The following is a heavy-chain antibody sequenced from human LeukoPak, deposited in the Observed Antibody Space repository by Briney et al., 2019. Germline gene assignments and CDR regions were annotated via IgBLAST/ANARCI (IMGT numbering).Heavy chain of an antibody. D-gene: IGHD3-3*01. J-gene: IGHJ4*02. V-gene: IGHV4-59*12. CDR3: VSTTKYYDFWSGSAYYFDY. CDR2: IYYSGST. CDR1: GGSISSYY. Sequence: SETLSLTCTVSGGSISSYYWSWIRQPPGKGLEWIGYIYYSGSTYYNPSLKSRVTISVDTSKNQFSLKLSSVTAADTAVYYCVSTTKYYDFWSGSAYYFDYWGQGTLVTVSS.